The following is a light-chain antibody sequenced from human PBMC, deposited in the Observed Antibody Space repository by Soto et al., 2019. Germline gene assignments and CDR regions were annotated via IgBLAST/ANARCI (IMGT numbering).Light chain of an antibody. Sequence: QSVLTQPASVSGSPGQSITISCTGTSSDVGDSKYVSWYQQHPGKAPKLMIYEVSNRPSGVSNRFSGSKSGNTASLTISGLQAEDEADYYCSSYTSSTSYGFGPGTKLTVL. CDR2: EVS. V-gene: IGLV2-14*01. J-gene: IGLJ1*01. CDR3: SSYTSSTSYG. CDR1: SSDVGDSKY.